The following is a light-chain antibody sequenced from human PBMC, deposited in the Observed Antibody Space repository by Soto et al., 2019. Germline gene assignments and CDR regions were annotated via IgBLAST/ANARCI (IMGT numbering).Light chain of an antibody. CDR2: DVS. CDR1: SSDVGGYNY. V-gene: IGLV2-14*01. CDR3: SSYTSSSTLYV. J-gene: IGLJ1*01. Sequence: QSVLTQPASVSGSPGQSITISCTGTSSDVGGYNYVSWYQQHPGKAPKLMIYDVSIRPSGVSNRFSGSKSGNTASLTISGLQAEDEADYCCSSYTSSSTLYVFGTGTKFTVL.